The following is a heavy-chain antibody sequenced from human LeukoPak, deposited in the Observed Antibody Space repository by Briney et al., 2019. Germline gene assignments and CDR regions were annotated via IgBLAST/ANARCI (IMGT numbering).Heavy chain of an antibody. CDR2: RSGSGGDT. Sequence: GGSLRLSCAASAFTFSNHAMSWVRQAPGKGLEWVSGRSGSGGDTYYADSVKGRFTISRDTPKNPLYLQIHSLRAEDTAVYYCANDCSRTSRYVPAYWGQGTLVTVSS. J-gene: IGHJ4*02. V-gene: IGHV3-23*01. D-gene: IGHD2-2*01. CDR1: AFTFSNHA. CDR3: ANDCSRTSRYVPAY.